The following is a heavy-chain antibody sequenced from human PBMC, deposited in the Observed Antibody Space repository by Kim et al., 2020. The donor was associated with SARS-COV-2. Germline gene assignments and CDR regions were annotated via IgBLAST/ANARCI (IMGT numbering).Heavy chain of an antibody. Sequence: GGSLRLSCATSGFTFSAYDMNWVRQVPGKGLEWLSFITTSSTTIYYADSVKGRFTISRDNAKNSLYLQMNSLRDEDTAVYFCVRDSWGGAFDIWGQGTRV. V-gene: IGHV3-48*02. J-gene: IGHJ3*02. CDR2: ITTSSTTI. D-gene: IGHD3-16*01. CDR1: GFTFSAYD. CDR3: VRDSWGGAFDI.